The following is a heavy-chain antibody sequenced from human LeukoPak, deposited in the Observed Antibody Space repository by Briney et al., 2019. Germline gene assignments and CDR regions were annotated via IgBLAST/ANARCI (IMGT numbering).Heavy chain of an antibody. V-gene: IGHV4-39*07. Sequence: SETLSLTCTVSGGSISSSSYYWGWIRQPPGKGLEWIGSIYYSGSTYYNPSLKSRVTISVDTSKNQFSLKLSSVTAADTAVYYCARVFGVGAKVDYWGQGTLVTVSS. J-gene: IGHJ4*02. CDR3: ARVFGVGAKVDY. CDR1: GGSISSSSYY. D-gene: IGHD3-3*01. CDR2: IYYSGST.